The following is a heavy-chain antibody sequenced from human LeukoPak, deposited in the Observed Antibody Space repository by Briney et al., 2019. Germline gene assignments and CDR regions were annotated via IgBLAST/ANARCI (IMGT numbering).Heavy chain of an antibody. D-gene: IGHD2-2*01. J-gene: IGHJ4*02. CDR3: AKRGPAARLVDY. CDR1: GFTFSSYG. CDR2: ISYDGSNK. V-gene: IGHV3-30*18. Sequence: GGSLRLSCAASGFTFSSYGMHWVRQAPGKGLEWVAVISYDGSNKYYADSVKGRFTISRDNSKNTLYLQMNSLRAEDTAVYYCAKRGPAARLVDYWGQGTLVTVSS.